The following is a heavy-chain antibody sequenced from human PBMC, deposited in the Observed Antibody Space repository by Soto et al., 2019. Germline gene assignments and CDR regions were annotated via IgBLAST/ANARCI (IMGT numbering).Heavy chain of an antibody. CDR3: ARASDFGSGSYYYGSGSSYYFDY. Sequence: PGGSMRLSCAAAGFTFSSYYRHWVRQATGKGLEWVSAIGTAGDTYYPGSVKGRFTISRENAKNSLYLQMNSLRAGDTAVYYCARASDFGSGSYYYGSGSSYYFDYWGQGTLVTVSS. V-gene: IGHV3-13*01. D-gene: IGHD3-10*01. J-gene: IGHJ4*02. CDR2: IGTAGDT. CDR1: GFTFSSYY.